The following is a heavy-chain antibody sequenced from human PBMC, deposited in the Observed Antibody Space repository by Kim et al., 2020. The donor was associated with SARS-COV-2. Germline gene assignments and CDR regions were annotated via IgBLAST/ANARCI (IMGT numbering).Heavy chain of an antibody. CDR2: ISAYNGNT. D-gene: IGHD1-26*01. CDR1: GYTFTSYG. J-gene: IGHJ5*02. CDR3: ARGGRAQRGIGWELLEYLDNWFDP. Sequence: ASVKVSCKASGYTFTSYGISWVRQAPGQGLEWMGWISAYNGNTNYAQKLQGRVTMTTDTSTSTAYMELRSLRSDDTAVYYCARGGRAQRGIGWELLEYLDNWFDPWGQGTLVTVSS. V-gene: IGHV1-18*04.